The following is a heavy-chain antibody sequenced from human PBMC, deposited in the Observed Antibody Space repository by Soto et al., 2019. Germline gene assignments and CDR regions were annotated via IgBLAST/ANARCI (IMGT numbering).Heavy chain of an antibody. Sequence: PGGSLRLSCVASGFTFSSYSMVWVRQAPGKGLEWISYIFATSTTIYYADSVKGRFTVSRDNTQNSLFLLMNSLRAEDTAIYYCASDKDWAFDYWGQGTLVTVSS. D-gene: IGHD3-9*01. V-gene: IGHV3-48*04. J-gene: IGHJ4*02. CDR3: ASDKDWAFDY. CDR1: GFTFSSYS. CDR2: IFATSTTI.